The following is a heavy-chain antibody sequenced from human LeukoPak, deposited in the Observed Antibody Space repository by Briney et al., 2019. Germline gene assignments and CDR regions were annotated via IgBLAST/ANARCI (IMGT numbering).Heavy chain of an antibody. J-gene: IGHJ4*02. CDR3: AKDLCYDFWSGYYSGDY. V-gene: IGHV3-23*01. CDR2: ISGSGGST. D-gene: IGHD3-3*01. Sequence: GGSLRLSCPTSGLTFSRYAMSWVRQAPGKGLEWVSAISGSGGSTYYADSVKGRFTISRDNSKNTLYLQMNSLRAEDTAVYYCAKDLCYDFWSGYYSGDYWGQGTLVTVSS. CDR1: GLTFSRYA.